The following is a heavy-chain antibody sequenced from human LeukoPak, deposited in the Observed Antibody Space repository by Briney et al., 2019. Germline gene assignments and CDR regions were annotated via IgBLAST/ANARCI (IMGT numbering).Heavy chain of an antibody. D-gene: IGHD6-13*01. CDR3: ARHPSGSSWFDFYFDY. Sequence: SETLSLTCTVSGGSISSYYWSWIRQPPGKGLEWIGYIYYSGSTNYNPSLKSRVTISVDTSRNQFSLKLSSVTAADTAVHYCARHPSGSSWFDFYFDYWGQGTLVTVSS. CDR1: GGSISSYY. J-gene: IGHJ4*02. CDR2: IYYSGST. V-gene: IGHV4-59*08.